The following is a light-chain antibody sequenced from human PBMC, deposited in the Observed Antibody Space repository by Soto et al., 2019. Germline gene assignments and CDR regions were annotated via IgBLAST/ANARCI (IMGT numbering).Light chain of an antibody. Sequence: EIVLTQSPATLSLSPGERATLSCRASQSVSSNLAWYQRKPGQAPRLLIYGASTRATGIPARFSGSGSGTEFTLTISSLQSEDFAVYFCQQYSNWPPLTFGGGTKVDIK. CDR2: GAS. CDR1: QSVSSN. CDR3: QQYSNWPPLT. J-gene: IGKJ4*01. V-gene: IGKV3-15*01.